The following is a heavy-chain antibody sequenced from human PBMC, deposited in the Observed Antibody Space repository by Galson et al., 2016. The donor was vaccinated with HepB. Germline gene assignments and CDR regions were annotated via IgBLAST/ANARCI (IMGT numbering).Heavy chain of an antibody. CDR3: AKGTEYFQH. Sequence: SLRLSCAASGFTFSSYGMHWVRQAPGKGLEWVAVLLDDGNNKFYRDSVKGRFTISRDNSQNTLYLQMNGLRVEDTAVYYCAKGTEYFQHWGQGTLVIVSS. CDR2: LLDDGNNK. CDR1: GFTFSSYG. V-gene: IGHV3-33*06. J-gene: IGHJ1*01.